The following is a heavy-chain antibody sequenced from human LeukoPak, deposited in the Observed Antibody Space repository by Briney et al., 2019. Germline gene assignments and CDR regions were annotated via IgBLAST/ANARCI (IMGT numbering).Heavy chain of an antibody. CDR3: VRDSSGSY. J-gene: IGHJ4*02. D-gene: IGHD3-22*01. CDR2: INSDGSTT. V-gene: IGHV3-74*01. CDR1: GFTFSGHW. Sequence: GGSLRLSCAASGFTFSGHWMPWVRQAPGKGLVWASRINSDGSTTDYADSVRGRLTTSRDSAKNTLYLQMNSLRVEDTAVYYCVRDSSGSYWGQGTLVTVSS.